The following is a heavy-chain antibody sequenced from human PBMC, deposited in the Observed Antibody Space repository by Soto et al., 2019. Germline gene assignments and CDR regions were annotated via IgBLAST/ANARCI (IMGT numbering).Heavy chain of an antibody. CDR2: IVNSGST. D-gene: IGHD1-1*01. J-gene: IGHJ4*02. Sequence: QVQLQESGPGLVKPSETLSLTCTVSGDSVTSGGFYWNWIRQPPGRGLEWIGYIVNSGSTNYNPSLKSRFTISLDTSMNQLALKLNYVTAADTAVYYCARGRDAYKSGYWGQGTLVTVSS. CDR3: ARGRDAYKSGY. CDR1: GDSVTSGGFY. V-gene: IGHV4-61*08.